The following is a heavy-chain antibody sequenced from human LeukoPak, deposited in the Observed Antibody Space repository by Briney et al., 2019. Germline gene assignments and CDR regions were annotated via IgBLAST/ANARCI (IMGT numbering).Heavy chain of an antibody. CDR3: AREFDKQQLGRFDY. V-gene: IGHV4-34*01. J-gene: IGHJ4*02. CDR2: INHSGST. D-gene: IGHD6-13*01. Sequence: KPSETLSLTCAVYGGSFSGYYWSWIRQPPGKGLEWIGEINHSGSTNYNPSLKSRVTISVDTSKNQFSLKLSSVTAADTAVYYCAREFDKQQLGRFDYWAREPWSPSPQ. CDR1: GGSFSGYY.